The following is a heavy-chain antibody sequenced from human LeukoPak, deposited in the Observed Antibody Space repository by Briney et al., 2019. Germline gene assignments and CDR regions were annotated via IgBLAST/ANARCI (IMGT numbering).Heavy chain of an antibody. J-gene: IGHJ4*02. CDR2: IKQDGSEK. V-gene: IGHV3-7*01. CDR1: GFTFSSYR. D-gene: IGHD6-19*01. Sequence: GGSLRLSCAASGFTFSSYRMSWVRQAPGKGLEWVANIKQDGSEKYYVDSVKGRFTISRDNAKNSLYLQMNSLRAEDTAVYYCARQWLGYYFDYWGQGTLVTVSS. CDR3: ARQWLGYYFDY.